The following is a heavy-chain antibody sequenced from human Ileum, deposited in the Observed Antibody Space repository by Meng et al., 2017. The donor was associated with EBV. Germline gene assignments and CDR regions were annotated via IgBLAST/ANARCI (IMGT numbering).Heavy chain of an antibody. D-gene: IGHD2-2*01. V-gene: IGHV4-39*01. CDR3: ARSIVVVPAAIYY. Sequence: QLHLQEAGQGLVKPSETLPLTCTVSGGSISSSSYYWGWIRQPPGKGLEWIGSIYYSGSTYYNPSLKSRVTISVDTSKNQFSLKLSSVTAADTAVYYCARSIVVVPAAIYYWGQGTLVTVSS. CDR2: IYYSGST. J-gene: IGHJ4*02. CDR1: GGSISSSSYY.